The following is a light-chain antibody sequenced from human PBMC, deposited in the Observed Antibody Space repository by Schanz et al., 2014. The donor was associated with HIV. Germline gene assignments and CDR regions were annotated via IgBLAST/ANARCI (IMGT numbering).Light chain of an antibody. J-gene: IGKJ1*01. CDR1: QFISSY. CDR3: QQSFTTPRT. CDR2: VAS. Sequence: DVQLTQFPSSLSASVGDRVVITCRASQFISSYLNWYQQKPGKAPKLLIFVASTVQSGVPSRFSGSGSGTNFTFTISSLQPEDFATYYCQQSFTTPRTFGQGTKVEV. V-gene: IGKV1-39*01.